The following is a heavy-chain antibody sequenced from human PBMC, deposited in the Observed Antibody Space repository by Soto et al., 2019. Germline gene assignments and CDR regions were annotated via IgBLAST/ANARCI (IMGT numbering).Heavy chain of an antibody. CDR3: AKGKDGSSWTFDY. CDR1: GFTFRGYS. Sequence: GGSLRLCIAASGFTFRGYSMNWVRQAPGKGLEWVSSISRNSGYIYDADSLKGRFTISRDNSKNTLYLQINSLRAEDTAVYSCAKGKDGSSWTFDYWGQGTLVPVSS. V-gene: IGHV3-21*01. J-gene: IGHJ4*02. D-gene: IGHD6-13*01. CDR2: ISRNSGYI.